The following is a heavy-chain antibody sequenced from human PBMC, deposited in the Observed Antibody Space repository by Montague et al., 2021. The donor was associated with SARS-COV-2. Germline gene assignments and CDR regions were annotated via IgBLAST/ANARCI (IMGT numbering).Heavy chain of an antibody. CDR2: IYYSGST. J-gene: IGHJ6*02. V-gene: IGHV4-39*01. Sequence: SETLSLTCTVSGGSISSSSYYWGWIRQPPGKGLEWIGSIYYSGSTYYNPSLNSRVTISVDTSKNQFSLKLSSVTAADTAVYYCARAFTDWLRYYGMDVWGQGTTVTVSS. CDR3: ARAFTDWLRYYGMDV. CDR1: GGSISSSSYY. D-gene: IGHD3-9*01.